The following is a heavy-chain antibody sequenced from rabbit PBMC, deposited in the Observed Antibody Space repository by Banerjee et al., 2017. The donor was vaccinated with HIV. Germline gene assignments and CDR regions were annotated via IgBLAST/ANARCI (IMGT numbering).Heavy chain of an antibody. CDR3: ARGDYSLGVTGYGNTYFNL. CDR1: GFTLSSYW. J-gene: IGHJ4*01. CDR2: IYGGSSGTT. Sequence: EESGGDLVKPEGSLTLTCTASGFTLSSYWICWVRQAPGKGLEWIACIYGGSSGTTYYASWAKGRFTISKTSSTTVTLQMPSLTVADTATYFCARGDYSLGVTGYGNTYFNLWGPGTLVTVS. D-gene: IGHD7-1*01. V-gene: IGHV1S45*01.